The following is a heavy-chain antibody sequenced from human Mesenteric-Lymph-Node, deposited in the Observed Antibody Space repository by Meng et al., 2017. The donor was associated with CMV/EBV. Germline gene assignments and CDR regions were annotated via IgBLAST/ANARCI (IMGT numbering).Heavy chain of an antibody. CDR1: GFTFSNYN. J-gene: IGHJ6*02. Sequence: GGSLRLSCAASGFTFSNYNMNWVRQSPGKGLEWLSFISSSSTTIYYAESVKGPFTISRDNAKNSLYLQINSLRAEDTAVYYCARDLYYSVRGVMSYGMDVWGQGTTVTVSS. V-gene: IGHV3-48*04. CDR3: ARDLYYSVRGVMSYGMDV. CDR2: ISSSSTTI. D-gene: IGHD3-10*01.